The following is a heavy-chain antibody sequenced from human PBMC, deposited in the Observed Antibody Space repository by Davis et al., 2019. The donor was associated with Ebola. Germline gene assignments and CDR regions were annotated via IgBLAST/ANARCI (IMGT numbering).Heavy chain of an antibody. CDR2: IIPIFATT. V-gene: IGHV1-69*13. Sequence: SVPVSCQSSRCTFSSYAISWVRQAPGQGLEWMGGIIPIFATTNYAQKFQDRVTITADESTSTAYMELSSLRSEDTAMYYCARGLDWNYGRYDAFDIWGQGTMVTVSS. CDR1: RCTFSSYA. J-gene: IGHJ3*02. CDR3: ARGLDWNYGRYDAFDI. D-gene: IGHD1-7*01.